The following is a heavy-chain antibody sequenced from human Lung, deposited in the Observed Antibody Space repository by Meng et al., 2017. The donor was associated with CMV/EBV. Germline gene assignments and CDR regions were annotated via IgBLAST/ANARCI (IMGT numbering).Heavy chain of an antibody. Sequence: LSLTCXASGFTFSSTWMHWVRQAPGKGLVWVSRINSVGSSTIYADSVKGRFTISIDNAKNTLYLQMNSLRSEDTAVYYCAREPYDYDSSLDYWGQGTLVTVSS. CDR3: AREPYDYDSSLDY. CDR1: GFTFSSTW. CDR2: INSVGSST. J-gene: IGHJ4*02. D-gene: IGHD3-22*01. V-gene: IGHV3-74*01.